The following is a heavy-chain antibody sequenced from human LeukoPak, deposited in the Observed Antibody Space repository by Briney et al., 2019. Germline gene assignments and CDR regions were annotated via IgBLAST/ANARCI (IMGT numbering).Heavy chain of an antibody. V-gene: IGHV1-69*13. CDR2: IIPIFGTA. CDR3: ARRYSGSSTDAFDI. J-gene: IGHJ3*02. CDR1: GDTFSSYA. D-gene: IGHD1-26*01. Sequence: ASVKVSCKASGDTFSSYAISWVRQAPGQGLEWMGGIIPIFGTANYAQKFQGRVTITADESTSTAYMELSSLRSEDTAVYYCARRYSGSSTDAFDIWGQGTMVTVSS.